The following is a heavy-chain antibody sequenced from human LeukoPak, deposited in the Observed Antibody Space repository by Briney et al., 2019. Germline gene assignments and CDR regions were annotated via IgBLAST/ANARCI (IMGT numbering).Heavy chain of an antibody. V-gene: IGHV4-39*01. D-gene: IGHD6-6*01. J-gene: IGHJ4*02. CDR1: SVSISSSSFY. CDR3: ARRRMSGSSRRDFDY. CDR2: VSSSGST. Sequence: SETLSLTCTVSSVSISSSSFYWGWIRQPPGKGLQWIGSVSSSGSTYYNPSLNSRVTISVDTSKNQFSLKLSSVTAADTAVYYCARRRMSGSSRRDFDYWGQGTLVTVSS.